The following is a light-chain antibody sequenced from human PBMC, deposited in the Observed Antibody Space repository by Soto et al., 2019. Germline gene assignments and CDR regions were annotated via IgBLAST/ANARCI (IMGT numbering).Light chain of an antibody. CDR3: QQRSNWPST. Sequence: EIVLTQSPATLPLSPGEGAALSCRASQSVSSYSAWYQQKPGQAPRLLIYDASKRAPGIPARFTGSGSGTDFTLTISSLEPEDFAVYFCQQRSNWPSTFGGGTKV. CDR2: DAS. CDR1: QSVSSY. J-gene: IGKJ4*01. V-gene: IGKV3-11*01.